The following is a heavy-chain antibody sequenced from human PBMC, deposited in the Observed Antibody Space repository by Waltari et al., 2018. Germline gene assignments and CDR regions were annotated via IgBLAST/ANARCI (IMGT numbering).Heavy chain of an antibody. Sequence: QVQLQESGPGLVKPSQTLSLTCTVSGGSISSCSYYWSWIRQPGGKGLEWIGRISTSGSTNYNPSLKSRVTISVDTSKNQFSLKLSSVTAADTAVYYCARGGSTSYLYYYYYMDVWGKGTTVTVSS. CDR3: ARGGSTSYLYYYYYMDV. CDR2: ISTSGST. V-gene: IGHV4-61*02. D-gene: IGHD2-2*01. CDR1: GGSISSCSYY. J-gene: IGHJ6*03.